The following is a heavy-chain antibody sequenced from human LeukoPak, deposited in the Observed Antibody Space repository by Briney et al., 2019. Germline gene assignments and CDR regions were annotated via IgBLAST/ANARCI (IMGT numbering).Heavy chain of an antibody. D-gene: IGHD4-17*01. CDR3: AREDDYGDYTGPLSYYGMDV. V-gene: IGHV1-18*01. CDR1: GYTFTSYG. CDR2: ISAYNGNT. J-gene: IGHJ6*02. Sequence: ASVKVSCKASGYTFTSYGISWVRQAPGQGLEWMGWISAYNGNTNYAQKLQGRVTMTTDTSTSTAYMELRSLRSDDTAVYYCAREDDYGDYTGPLSYYGMDVWGQGTTVTVSS.